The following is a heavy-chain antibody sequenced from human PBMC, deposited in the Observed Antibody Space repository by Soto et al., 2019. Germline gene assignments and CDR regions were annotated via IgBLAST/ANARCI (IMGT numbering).Heavy chain of an antibody. CDR2: IYSSGST. J-gene: IGHJ5*02. CDR3: ARDLGGWYWFDP. D-gene: IGHD6-19*01. V-gene: IGHV4-59*01. Sequence: QVQLQESGPRLVKPSETLSLTCTVSGGSISSYYWNWIRQPPGKGLQWIGYIYSSGSTMYNPSLKMRVTMSVDTSKNQFSLKLTSVTAADTAVYYCARDLGGWYWFDPWGQGTLVTVSS. CDR1: GGSISSYY.